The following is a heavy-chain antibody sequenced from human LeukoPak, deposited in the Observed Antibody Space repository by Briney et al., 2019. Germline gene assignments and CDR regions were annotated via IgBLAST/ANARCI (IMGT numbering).Heavy chain of an antibody. CDR3: AREPSYSSGYSYAFDI. D-gene: IGHD3-22*01. CDR1: GGSISSGGYY. CDR2: IYYSGST. V-gene: IGHV4-31*03. J-gene: IGHJ3*02. Sequence: SETLSLTCTVSGGSISSGGYYWSWIRQHPGQGLEWIGYIYYSGSTYYNPSLKSRVTISVDTSKNQFSLKLSSVTAADTAVYYCAREPSYSSGYSYAFDIWGQGTMVTVSS.